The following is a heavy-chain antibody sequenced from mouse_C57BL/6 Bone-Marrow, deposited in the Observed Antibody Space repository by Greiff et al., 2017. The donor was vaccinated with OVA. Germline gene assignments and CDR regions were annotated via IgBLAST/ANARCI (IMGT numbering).Heavy chain of an antibody. Sequence: EVKLMESGGGLVQPGESLKLSCESNEYEFPSHDMSWVRKTPEKRLELVAAINSDGGSTYYPDTMERRFIISRDNTKKTLYLQMSSLRSEDTALYYCARLYYDYDENYAMDYWGQGTSVTVSS. CDR3: ARLYYDYDENYAMDY. V-gene: IGHV5-2*01. J-gene: IGHJ4*01. CDR2: INSDGGST. CDR1: EYEFPSHD. D-gene: IGHD2-4*01.